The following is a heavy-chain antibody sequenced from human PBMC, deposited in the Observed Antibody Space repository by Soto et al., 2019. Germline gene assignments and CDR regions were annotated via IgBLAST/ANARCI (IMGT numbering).Heavy chain of an antibody. D-gene: IGHD3-22*01. CDR3: ASRNYYESSGYYYWYYFDF. J-gene: IGHJ4*02. V-gene: IGHV3-23*01. CDR2: FSGSGGST. Sequence: EVQLLESGGGFVQPGGSLRLSCAASGFTFSNYAMSWVRQAPGKGLEWVSAFSGSGGSTYYADSVKGRFTTSRDNTKNTLYLQMNSLGAEDTAVYYCASRNYYESSGYYYWYYFDFWGQGTLVTVSS. CDR1: GFTFSNYA.